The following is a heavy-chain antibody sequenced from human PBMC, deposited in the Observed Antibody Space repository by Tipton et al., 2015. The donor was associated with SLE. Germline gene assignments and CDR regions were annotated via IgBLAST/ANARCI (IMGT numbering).Heavy chain of an antibody. CDR3: AKELVVVTALDY. CDR1: GFTFSSYA. V-gene: IGHV3-23*01. Sequence: SLRLSCAASGFTFSSYAMSWVRQAPGKGLEWVSAISGSGGSTYYADSVKGRLTISRDNSKNTLYLQMNSLRAEDTAVYYCAKELVVVTALDYWGQGTLVTVSS. J-gene: IGHJ4*02. D-gene: IGHD2-21*02. CDR2: ISGSGGST.